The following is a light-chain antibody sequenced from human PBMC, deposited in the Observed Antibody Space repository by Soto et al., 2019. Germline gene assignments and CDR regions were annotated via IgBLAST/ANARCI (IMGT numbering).Light chain of an antibody. V-gene: IGKV1-8*01. J-gene: IGKJ4*01. Sequence: SRITPSALSLSAPPANRVTITCRASQGISSYLAWYQQKPGKAPKLLIYAASTLQSGVPSRFSGSGSGTDFTLTISCLQSEDFATYYCQQHYSYPRVTFGGGT. CDR3: QQHYSYPRVT. CDR2: AAS. CDR1: QGISSY.